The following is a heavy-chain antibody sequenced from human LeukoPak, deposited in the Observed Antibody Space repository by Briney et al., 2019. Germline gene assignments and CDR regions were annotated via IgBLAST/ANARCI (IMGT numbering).Heavy chain of an antibody. D-gene: IGHD5-18*01. Sequence: SETLSLTCAVYGGSFSGYYWSWIRHPPGKGLEWIGEINHSGSTNYNPSLKSRVTISVDTSKNQFSLKLSSVTAADTAVYYCAREGIQLWLRYFDYGGQGTLVTVSS. CDR2: INHSGST. J-gene: IGHJ4*02. CDR1: GGSFSGYY. CDR3: AREGIQLWLRYFDY. V-gene: IGHV4-34*01.